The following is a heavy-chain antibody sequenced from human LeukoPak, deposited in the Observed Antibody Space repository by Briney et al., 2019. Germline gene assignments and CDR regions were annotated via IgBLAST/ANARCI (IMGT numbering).Heavy chain of an antibody. CDR2: IYTSGST. J-gene: IGHJ4*02. D-gene: IGHD6-19*01. Sequence: SQTLSLTCTVSGGSVSSGSYYWSWIRQPAGKGLEWIGRIYTSGSTNYNPSLKSRVTISIDTSENQFSLKLSSVTAADTAVYYCARLRVAGTRYFDYWGQGTLVTVSS. V-gene: IGHV4-61*02. CDR3: ARLRVAGTRYFDY. CDR1: GGSVSSGSYY.